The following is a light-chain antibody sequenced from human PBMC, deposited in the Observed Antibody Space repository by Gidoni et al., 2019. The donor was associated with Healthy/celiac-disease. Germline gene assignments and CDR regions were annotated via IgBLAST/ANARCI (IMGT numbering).Light chain of an antibody. Sequence: SYELTQPPSVSVSPGQTASSTCSGDTLGDKYACWYQQKPGQSPVLVIYQDSKRPSGIPERFSGSNSGNTATLTISGTQAMDEADYYCQAWDSSHVVFGGGTKLTVL. J-gene: IGLJ2*01. CDR2: QDS. CDR1: TLGDKY. CDR3: QAWDSSHVV. V-gene: IGLV3-1*01.